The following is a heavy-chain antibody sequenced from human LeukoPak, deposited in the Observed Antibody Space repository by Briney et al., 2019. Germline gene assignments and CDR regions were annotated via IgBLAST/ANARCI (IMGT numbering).Heavy chain of an antibody. CDR2: INHSGST. CDR3: ARGRISMVVTFLPYYYYGMDV. Sequence: SETLSLTCAIYGGSFSGYYWSWIRQPPGKGLEWIGEINHSGSTNYNPSLKSRVTISVDTSKNQFSLKLSSVTAADTAVYYCARGRISMVVTFLPYYYYGMDVWGQGTTVTVSS. V-gene: IGHV4-34*01. D-gene: IGHD4-23*01. J-gene: IGHJ6*02. CDR1: GGSFSGYY.